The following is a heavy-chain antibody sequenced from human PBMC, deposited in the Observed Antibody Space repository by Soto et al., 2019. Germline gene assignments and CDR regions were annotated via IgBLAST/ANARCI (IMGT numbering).Heavy chain of an antibody. CDR1: GGSFSGYY. Sequence: SETLSLTCAVYGGSFSGYYWTRIRQPPGTGLEWIGEINHSGSTNYNPSHKSRVTISVDTSKNQFSLKLTSVTAADTAVYYCARDLRPYCSSGGCYSNYYYYGMDVWGQGTTVTVS. CDR2: INHSGST. V-gene: IGHV4-34*01. CDR3: ARDLRPYCSSGGCYSNYYYYGMDV. D-gene: IGHD2-15*01. J-gene: IGHJ6*02.